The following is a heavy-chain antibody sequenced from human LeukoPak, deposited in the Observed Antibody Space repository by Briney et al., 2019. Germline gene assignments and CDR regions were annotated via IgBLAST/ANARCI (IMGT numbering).Heavy chain of an antibody. Sequence: SETLSLTCAVYGGSFSGHYWSWIRQPPGKGLEWIGYIYYSGSTNYNPSLKSRVTISVDTSKNQFSLKLSSVTAADTAVYYCARGTYDFWSGYYEGQSKYYYYYYMDVWGKGTTVTVSS. CDR1: GGSFSGHY. CDR3: ARGTYDFWSGYYEGQSKYYYYYYMDV. D-gene: IGHD3-3*01. CDR2: IYYSGST. J-gene: IGHJ6*03. V-gene: IGHV4-59*11.